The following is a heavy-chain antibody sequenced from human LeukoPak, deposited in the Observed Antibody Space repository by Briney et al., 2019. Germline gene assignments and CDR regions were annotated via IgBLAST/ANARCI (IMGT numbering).Heavy chain of an antibody. CDR2: ISGSGGST. CDR3: AKDQGAMVHNFDY. Sequence: GESLRLSCAASGFTFSSYAMSWVRQAPGKGLEWVSAISGSGGSTYYADSVKGRFTISRDNSKNTLYLQMNSLRAEDTAVYYCAKDQGAMVHNFDYWGQGTLVTVSS. CDR1: GFTFSSYA. J-gene: IGHJ4*02. D-gene: IGHD5-18*01. V-gene: IGHV3-23*01.